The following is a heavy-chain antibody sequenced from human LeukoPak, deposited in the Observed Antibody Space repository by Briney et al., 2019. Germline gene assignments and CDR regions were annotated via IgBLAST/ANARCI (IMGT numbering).Heavy chain of an antibody. J-gene: IGHJ4*02. Sequence: GGSLRLSCAASGFTFSSYWMHWVRQAPVKGRVWVSRINSDGSSTSYADSVKGRFTISRDNAKNTLYLQMNSLRAEDTAVYYCARGYGGITDYWGQGTLVTVSS. CDR1: GFTFSSYW. D-gene: IGHD4-23*01. V-gene: IGHV3-74*01. CDR3: ARGYGGITDY. CDR2: INSDGSST.